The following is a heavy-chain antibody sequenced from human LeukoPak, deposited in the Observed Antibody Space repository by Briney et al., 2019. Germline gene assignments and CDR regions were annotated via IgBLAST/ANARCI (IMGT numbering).Heavy chain of an antibody. J-gene: IGHJ6*03. Sequence: SETLSLTCTVSGGFISSYYWSWIRQPPGKGLEWIGYIYYSGSTNYNPSLKSRVTMSVDTSKNQLSLKRNSVTAADTAVYYCARHWYSGYDWGLYYYYYYYMDVW. CDR3: ARHWYSGYDWGLYYYYYYYMDV. CDR1: GGFISSYY. V-gene: IGHV4-59*08. CDR2: IYYSGST. D-gene: IGHD5-12*01.